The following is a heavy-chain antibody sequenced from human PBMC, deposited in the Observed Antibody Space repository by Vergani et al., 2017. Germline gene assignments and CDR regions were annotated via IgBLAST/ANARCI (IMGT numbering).Heavy chain of an antibody. J-gene: IGHJ6*03. V-gene: IGHV4-34*01. CDR1: GGSFSGYY. CDR3: ARVQELYDFWSSYRVRYYYYMDV. D-gene: IGHD3-3*01. CDR2: INHSGST. Sequence: QVQLQQWGAGLLKPSETLSLTCAVYGGSFSGYYWSWIRQPPGKGLEWIWEINHSGSTNYNPSLKSRVTISVDTSKNQFSLKLSSVTAADTAVYYCARVQELYDFWSSYRVRYYYYMDVWGKGTTVTVSS.